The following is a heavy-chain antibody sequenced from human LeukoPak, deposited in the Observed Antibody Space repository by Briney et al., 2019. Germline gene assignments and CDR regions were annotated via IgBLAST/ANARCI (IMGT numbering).Heavy chain of an antibody. D-gene: IGHD3-3*01. J-gene: IGHJ4*02. CDR2: IYPGDPDT. Sequence: GESLKISCKGAGYTFSSYWIGRGRQMPGEGLEWMRIIYPGDPDTRYSPSLQGQVTISVDTSIGPAYLQWSSLKASDTAIYYCARQNDFRLDYWGQGTLVTVSS. CDR1: GYTFSSYW. CDR3: ARQNDFRLDY. V-gene: IGHV5-51*01.